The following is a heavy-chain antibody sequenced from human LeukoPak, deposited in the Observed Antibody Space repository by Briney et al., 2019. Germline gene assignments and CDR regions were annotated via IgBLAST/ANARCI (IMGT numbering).Heavy chain of an antibody. CDR1: GGFHIIISDL. CDR2: IYYSGSA. D-gene: IGHD1-26*01. CDR3: ATLAGES. V-gene: IGHV4-39*01. Sequence: SETLSLTCTVSGGFHIIISDLWGWIRQPPGKGLEYIGNIYYSGSAYYNPSLKSRVTLSVDTPNNQFSLRLTSRTAADMFVYYCATLAGESWGQKTLVSVSS. J-gene: IGHJ5*02.